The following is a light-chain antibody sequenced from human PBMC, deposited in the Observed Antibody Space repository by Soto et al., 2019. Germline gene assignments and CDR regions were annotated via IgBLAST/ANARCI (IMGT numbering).Light chain of an antibody. CDR1: HSVSIN. J-gene: IGKJ5*01. V-gene: IGKV3-15*01. CDR3: QQYEKWPPSIT. Sequence: TLSPGNLSLSPRDRAPLSCRARHSVSINHLSWYQQKRGQPPRLLLYGASSRATGTPGRFSGSGSGTDFTLTISSLQSEDFAVYYCQQYEKWPPSITVGQGTRLEIK. CDR2: GAS.